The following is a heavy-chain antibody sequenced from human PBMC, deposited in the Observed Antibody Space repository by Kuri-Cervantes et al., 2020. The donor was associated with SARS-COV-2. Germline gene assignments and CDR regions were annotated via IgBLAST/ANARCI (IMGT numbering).Heavy chain of an antibody. J-gene: IGHJ5*02. D-gene: IGHD2-2*01. V-gene: IGHV1-8*03. Sequence: ASVKVSCKASGYTFTSYDINWVRQATGQGLEWMGWMNPNSGNTGYAQKFQGRVTITRNTSISTAYMELSSLRSEDTAVYYRARQRVYCSSTSCYGRGWFDPWGQGTLVTVSS. CDR3: ARQRVYCSSTSCYGRGWFDP. CDR1: GYTFTSYD. CDR2: MNPNSGNT.